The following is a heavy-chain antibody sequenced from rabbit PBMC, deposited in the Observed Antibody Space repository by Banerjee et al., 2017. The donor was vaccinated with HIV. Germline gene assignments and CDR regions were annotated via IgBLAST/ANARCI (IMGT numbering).Heavy chain of an antibody. CDR3: ATDWGL. J-gene: IGHJ3*01. CDR1: GISFSSSYW. D-gene: IGHD3-1*01. CDR2: IYTGSSGST. V-gene: IGHV1S40*01. Sequence: QSLEESGGDLVKPGASLTLTCTASGISFSSSYWICWVRQAPGKGLEWIGCIYTGSSGSTYYASWAKGRFTISKTSSTTVTLQMTSLTAADTATYFCATDWGLWGQGTLVTVS.